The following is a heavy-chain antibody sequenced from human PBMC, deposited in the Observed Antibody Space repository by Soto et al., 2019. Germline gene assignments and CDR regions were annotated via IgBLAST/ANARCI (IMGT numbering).Heavy chain of an antibody. D-gene: IGHD6-6*01. CDR2: IIPIFGTA. CDR3: ARGRRIAARPWPPGY. CDR1: GGTFSSYA. V-gene: IGHV1-69*13. Sequence: ASVKVSCKASGGTFSSYAISWVRQAPGQGLEWMGGIIPIFGTANYAQKFQGRVTITADESTSTAYMELSSLRSEDTAVYYCARGRRIAARPWPPGYWGQGTLVTVSS. J-gene: IGHJ4*02.